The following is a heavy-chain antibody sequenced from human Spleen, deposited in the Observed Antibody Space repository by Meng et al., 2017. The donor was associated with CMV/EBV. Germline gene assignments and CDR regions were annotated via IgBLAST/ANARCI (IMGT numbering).Heavy chain of an antibody. D-gene: IGHD6-19*01. V-gene: IGHV4-59*11. CDR3: ARDSSGGRYGMDV. Sequence: SETLSLTCTVSDGSISGHYWSWIRQPPGKGLEWIGSIYYSGSTYYNPSLKSRVTISVDTSKNQFSLKLSSVTAADTAVYYCARDSSGGRYGMDVWGQGTTVTVSS. J-gene: IGHJ6*02. CDR2: IYYSGST. CDR1: DGSISGHY.